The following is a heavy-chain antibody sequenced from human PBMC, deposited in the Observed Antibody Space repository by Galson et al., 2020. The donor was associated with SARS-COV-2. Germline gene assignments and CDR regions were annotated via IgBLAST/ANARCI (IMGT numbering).Heavy chain of an antibody. D-gene: IGHD5-18*01. CDR3: ARVITSVKLEGLWLRPNKRGVQDYYFDY. CDR1: GGSFSGYY. J-gene: IGHJ4*02. CDR2: INHSGST. Sequence: SETLSLTCAVYGGSFSGYYWSWIRQPPGKGLEWIGEINHSGSTNYNPSLKSRVTISVDTSKNQFSLKLSSVTAADTAVYYCARVITSVKLEGLWLRPNKRGVQDYYFDYWGQGTLVTVSS. V-gene: IGHV4-34*01.